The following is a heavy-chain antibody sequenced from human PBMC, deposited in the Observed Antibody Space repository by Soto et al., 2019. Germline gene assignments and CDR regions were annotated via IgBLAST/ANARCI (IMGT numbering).Heavy chain of an antibody. V-gene: IGHV3-11*01. D-gene: IGHD2-15*01. CDR1: GFTFSDYY. J-gene: IGHJ4*02. Sequence: QVQLVESGGGWVKPGGSLRLSCAASGFTFSDYYMSWIRQAPGQGLEWVSDISSSGSTIYYEEAVKGRFTISRDNDKNSLYLQMNSLSAEDTAVYYCATSMVVAATPAYYFDYWGQGTLVTVSS. CDR3: ATSMVVAATPAYYFDY. CDR2: ISSSGSTI.